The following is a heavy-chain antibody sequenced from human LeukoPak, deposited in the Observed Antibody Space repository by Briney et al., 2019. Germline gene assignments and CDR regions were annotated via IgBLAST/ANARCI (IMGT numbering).Heavy chain of an antibody. V-gene: IGHV1-18*04. CDR1: GYTFTGYY. D-gene: IGHD3-10*01. CDR3: ARDRPGGYYYMDV. J-gene: IGHJ6*03. CDR2: ISAYNGNT. Sequence: GASVKVSCKASGYTFTGYYMHWVRQAPGQGLEWMGWISAYNGNTNYAQKLQGRVTMTTDTSTSTAYMELRSLRSDDTAVYYCARDRPGGYYYMDVWGKGTTVTISS.